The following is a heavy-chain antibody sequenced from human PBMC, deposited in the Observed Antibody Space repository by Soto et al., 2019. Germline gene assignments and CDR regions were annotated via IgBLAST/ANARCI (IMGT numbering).Heavy chain of an antibody. CDR3: ARISDDSSGYSDY. V-gene: IGHV1-69*02. CDR2: IIPILGIA. J-gene: IGHJ4*02. Sequence: QVQLVQSGAAVKKPGSSVKVSCKASGGTFSSYTISWVRQAPGQGLEWMGRIIPILGIANYAQKFQGRVTITADKSTSTAYMELSSLRSEDTAVYYCARISDDSSGYSDYWGQGTLVTVSS. CDR1: GGTFSSYT. D-gene: IGHD3-22*01.